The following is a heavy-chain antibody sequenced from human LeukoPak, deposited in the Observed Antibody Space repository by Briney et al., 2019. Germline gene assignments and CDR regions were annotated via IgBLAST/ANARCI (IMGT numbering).Heavy chain of an antibody. CDR2: INHSGST. D-gene: IGHD3-3*01. Sequence: NPSETRSLTCAAYGGSFSGYYWSWIRQPPGKGLEWIGEINHSGSTNYNPSLKSRVTISVGTSKNQFSLKLSSVTAADTAVYYCARAREWLLSYNWFDPWGQGTLVTVSS. J-gene: IGHJ5*02. CDR1: GGSFSGYY. V-gene: IGHV4-34*01. CDR3: ARAREWLLSYNWFDP.